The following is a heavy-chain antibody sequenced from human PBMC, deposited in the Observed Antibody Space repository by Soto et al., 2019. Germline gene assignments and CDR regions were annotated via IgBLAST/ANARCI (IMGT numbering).Heavy chain of an antibody. V-gene: IGHV3-23*01. CDR3: AKEMALYCSGGSCYYDY. CDR1: GFTFSSYA. J-gene: IGHJ4*02. Sequence: GGSLRLSCAASGFTFSSYAMSWVRQAPGKGLEWVSAISGSGGSTYYADSVKGRFTISRDNSKNTLYLQMNSLRAEDTAVYYCAKEMALYCSGGSCYYDYWGQGTLVTVSS. CDR2: ISGSGGST. D-gene: IGHD2-15*01.